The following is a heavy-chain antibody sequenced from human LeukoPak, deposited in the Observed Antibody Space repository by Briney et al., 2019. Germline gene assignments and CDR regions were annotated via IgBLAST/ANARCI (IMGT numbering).Heavy chain of an antibody. V-gene: IGHV3-30*04. D-gene: IGHD2-2*01. J-gene: IGHJ6*04. CDR1: GFTFSSYA. CDR2: ISYDGSNK. CDR3: ARDRGSSTSSGYYYYYGMDV. Sequence: PGRSLRLSCAAPGFTFSSYAMHWVRQAPGKGLEWVAVISYDGSNKYYADSVKGRFTISRDNSKNTLYLQMNSLRAEDTAVYYCARDRGSSTSSGYYYYYGMDVWGKGTTVTVSS.